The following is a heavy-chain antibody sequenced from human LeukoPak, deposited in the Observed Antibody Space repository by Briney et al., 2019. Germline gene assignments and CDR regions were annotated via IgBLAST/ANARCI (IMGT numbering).Heavy chain of an antibody. J-gene: IGHJ4*02. CDR1: GFTFSSYS. V-gene: IGHV3-21*01. CDR3: ARDFYYDSSGYYYFDY. D-gene: IGHD3-22*01. Sequence: GGSLRLSCAASGFTFSSYSMNWVRQAPGKGLEWVSSISRSSSYIYYADSVKGRFTISRDNAKNSLYLQMNSLRAEDTAVYYCARDFYYDSSGYYYFDYWGQGTLVTVSS. CDR2: ISRSSSYI.